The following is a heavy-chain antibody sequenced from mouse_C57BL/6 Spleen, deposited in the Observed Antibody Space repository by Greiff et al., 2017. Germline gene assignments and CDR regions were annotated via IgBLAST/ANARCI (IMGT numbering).Heavy chain of an antibody. V-gene: IGHV1-22*01. J-gene: IGHJ3*01. CDR2: INPNNGGT. CDR3: ATHYGSSPWFAY. CDR1: GYTFTDYN. D-gene: IGHD1-1*01. Sequence: VQLQQSGPELVKPGASVKMSCKASGYTFTDYNMHWVKQSHGKSLEWIGYINPNNGGTSYNQKFKGKAKLTVNKSSSTAYMELRSLTSEDSAVYYCATHYGSSPWFAYWGQGTLVTVSA.